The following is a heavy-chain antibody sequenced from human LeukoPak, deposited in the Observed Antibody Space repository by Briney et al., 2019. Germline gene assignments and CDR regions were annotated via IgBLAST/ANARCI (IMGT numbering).Heavy chain of an antibody. CDR1: GGSFSGYY. D-gene: IGHD2-21*02. CDR3: ARHYCGGDCYHFDY. V-gene: IGHV4-34*01. J-gene: IGHJ4*02. CDR2: MYHSGST. Sequence: PSETLSLTCAVYGGSFSGYYWGWIRQPPGKGLEWIGTMYHSGSTNYNPSLKSRVTISVDTSKNQFSLKLSSVTAADTAVYYCARHYCGGDCYHFDYWGQGTLVTVSS.